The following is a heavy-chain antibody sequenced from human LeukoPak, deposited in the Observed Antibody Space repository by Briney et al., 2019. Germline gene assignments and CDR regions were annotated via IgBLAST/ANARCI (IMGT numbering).Heavy chain of an antibody. V-gene: IGHV1-69*05. CDR1: GGTFSSYA. Sequence: SVKVSCKASGGTFSSYAISWVRQAPGQGLEWMGRIIPIFGTANYAQKFQGRVTITTDESTSTAYMELSSLRSEDTAVYYCARGGAAAGKVWFDPWGQGTLVTVSS. J-gene: IGHJ5*02. D-gene: IGHD6-13*01. CDR3: ARGGAAAGKVWFDP. CDR2: IIPIFGTA.